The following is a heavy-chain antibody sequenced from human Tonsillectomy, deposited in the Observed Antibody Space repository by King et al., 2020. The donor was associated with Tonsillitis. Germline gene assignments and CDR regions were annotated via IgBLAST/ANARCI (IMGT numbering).Heavy chain of an antibody. CDR3: ARDLSSSLPY. Sequence: VQLVESGGGVVQPGRSLRLSCAASGFTFSSYAMHWVRQAPGKGLEWVVVISYDGSNKYYADSVKGRFTISRDNSKNTLYLQMNSLRAEDTAVYYCARDLSSSLPYWGQGTLVTVSS. D-gene: IGHD6-6*01. CDR2: ISYDGSNK. CDR1: GFTFSSYA. V-gene: IGHV3-30*04. J-gene: IGHJ4*02.